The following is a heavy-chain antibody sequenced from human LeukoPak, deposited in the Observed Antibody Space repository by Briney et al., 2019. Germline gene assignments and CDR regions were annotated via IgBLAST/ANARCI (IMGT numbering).Heavy chain of an antibody. D-gene: IGHD3-16*01. J-gene: IGHJ4*02. Sequence: GGSMRLSCAASGFTVSTNYVSWVRQAPGKGLEWVSVIYRHGGTAYADSVQGRFSISRDNSKNTVDLQMNSLRAEDTAVYYCARDVIYDSEIYSYGDSWGQGTLVTVSS. CDR2: IYRHGGT. CDR3: ARDVIYDSEIYSYGDS. V-gene: IGHV3-66*01. CDR1: GFTVSTNY.